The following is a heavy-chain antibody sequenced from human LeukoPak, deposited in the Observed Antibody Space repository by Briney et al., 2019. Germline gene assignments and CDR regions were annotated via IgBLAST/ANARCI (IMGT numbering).Heavy chain of an antibody. J-gene: IGHJ4*02. CDR3: ARPAHSSSSNGYYFDY. D-gene: IGHD6-13*01. V-gene: IGHV1-8*01. Sequence: ASVKVSCKASGYTFTSYDINWVRQATGQGLEWMGWMNPNSGNTGYAQKFQGRVTMTRNTSISTAYMELSSLRSEDTAVYYCARPAHSSSSNGYYFDYWGQGTLVTVSS. CDR1: GYTFTSYD. CDR2: MNPNSGNT.